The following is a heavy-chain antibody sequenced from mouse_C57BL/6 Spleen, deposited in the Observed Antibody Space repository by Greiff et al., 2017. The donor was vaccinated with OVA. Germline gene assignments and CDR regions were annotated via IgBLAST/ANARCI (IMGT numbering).Heavy chain of an antibody. Sequence: VQLVESGAELVKPGASVKLSCKASGYTFTSYWMHWVKQRPGRGLEWIGRIDPNSGGTKYNEKFKSKATLTVDKPSSTAYMQLSSLTSEDSAVYYCAREEITTVVATGYWYFDVWGTGTTVTVSS. V-gene: IGHV1-72*01. CDR2: IDPNSGGT. CDR1: GYTFTSYW. J-gene: IGHJ1*03. D-gene: IGHD1-1*01. CDR3: AREEITTVVATGYWYFDV.